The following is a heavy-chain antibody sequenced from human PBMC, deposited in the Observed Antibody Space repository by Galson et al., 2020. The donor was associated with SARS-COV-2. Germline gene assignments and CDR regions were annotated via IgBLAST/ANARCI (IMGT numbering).Heavy chain of an antibody. J-gene: IGHJ2*01. D-gene: IGHD2-2*01. CDR1: GYSISSGYY. CDR2: IYHSGST. CDR3: ASLLADEVRGDFDL. Sequence: SETLSLTCAVSGYSISSGYYWGWIRQPPGKGLEWIGSIYHSGSTYYNPSLKSRVTISVDTSKNQFSLKLSSVTAADTAVYYCASLLADEVRGDFDLWGRGTLVTVSS. V-gene: IGHV4-38-2*01.